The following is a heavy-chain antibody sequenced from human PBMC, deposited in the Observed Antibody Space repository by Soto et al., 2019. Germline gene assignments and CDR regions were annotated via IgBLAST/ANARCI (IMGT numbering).Heavy chain of an antibody. V-gene: IGHV1-69*13. CDR2: IIPIFGTA. J-gene: IGHJ4*02. CDR1: GGTFSSYA. Sequence: GASVKVSCKASGGTFSSYAISWVRQAPGQGLEWMGGIIPIFGTANYAQKFQGRVTITADESTSTAYMELNSLGAEDTAVYYCAKGVSQPKVHYFAFWGQGTLVTVSS. CDR3: AKGVSQPKVHYFAF. D-gene: IGHD6-13*01.